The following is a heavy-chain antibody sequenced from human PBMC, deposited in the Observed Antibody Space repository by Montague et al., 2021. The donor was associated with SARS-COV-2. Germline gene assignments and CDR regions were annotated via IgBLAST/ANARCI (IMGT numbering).Heavy chain of an antibody. V-gene: IGHV4-39*01. Sequence: SETLSLTCAVSGGSISSSSYYWGWIRQPPGKGLEWIGSIHYSGSTYYNPSLKSRVSISVDTSKNQFSLKLSSVTAADTAVYYCARHGYTAAAYYYYGMDVWGQGTTVTVSS. J-gene: IGHJ6*02. CDR2: IHYSGST. D-gene: IGHD6-13*01. CDR1: GGSISSSSYY. CDR3: ARHGYTAAAYYYYGMDV.